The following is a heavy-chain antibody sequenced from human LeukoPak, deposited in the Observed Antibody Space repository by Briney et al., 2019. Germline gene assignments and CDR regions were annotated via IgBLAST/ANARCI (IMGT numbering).Heavy chain of an antibody. J-gene: IGHJ4*02. D-gene: IGHD5-18*01. CDR1: GFTFSNAW. CDR2: IKSKTDDGTT. Sequence: GSLRLSCAASGFTFSNAWMNWVRQAPGKGLEWVGRIKSKTDDGTTDYAAPVKGRFTISRDDSKNTLYLQMNSLRAEDTAVYYCAKDSAMAPIDYWGQGTLVTVSS. CDR3: AKDSAMAPIDY. V-gene: IGHV3-15*07.